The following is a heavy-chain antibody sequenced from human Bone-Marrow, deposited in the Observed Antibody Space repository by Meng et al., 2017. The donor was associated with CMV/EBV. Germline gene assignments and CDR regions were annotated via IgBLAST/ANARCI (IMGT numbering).Heavy chain of an antibody. V-gene: IGHV3-20*04. CDR1: GFTFEDYG. D-gene: IGHD3-10*01. CDR2: INWNGRST. CDR3: AKDTRSVGSGSYYEVNYFDY. Sequence: GESLKISCAASGFTFEDYGMIWVRQAPGKGLEWVSGINWNGRSTGYADSVKGRFTISRDNAKNSLYLQMHSLRAEDTAVYYCAKDTRSVGSGSYYEVNYFDYWGQGTLVTVSS. J-gene: IGHJ4*02.